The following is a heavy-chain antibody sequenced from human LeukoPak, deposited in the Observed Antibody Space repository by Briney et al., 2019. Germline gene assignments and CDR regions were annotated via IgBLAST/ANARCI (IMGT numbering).Heavy chain of an antibody. V-gene: IGHV4-4*07. CDR2: IYTSGST. Sequence: PSETLSLTCTVSGGSISSYYWSWIRQPAGKGLEWIGRIYTSGSTNYNPSLKSRVTMSVDTSKNQFSLKLSSVTAADTAVYYCARASDDFWSGYYYFDYWGQGTLVTVSS. D-gene: IGHD3-3*01. J-gene: IGHJ4*02. CDR1: GGSISSYY. CDR3: ARASDDFWSGYYYFDY.